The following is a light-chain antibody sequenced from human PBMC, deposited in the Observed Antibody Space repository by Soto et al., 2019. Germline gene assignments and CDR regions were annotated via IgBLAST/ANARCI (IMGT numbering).Light chain of an antibody. CDR2: GAS. CDR3: QQYGSSPRT. V-gene: IGKV3-20*01. CDR1: QSAGNF. J-gene: IGKJ1*01. Sequence: EIVLTQSPATLSLSPGETASLSCRASQSAGNFLAWYQQKPGQAPRLLISGASSRATGIPDRFTGSGSGTDFTLTISRLEPEDFAVYYCQQYGSSPRTFGQGTKVDI.